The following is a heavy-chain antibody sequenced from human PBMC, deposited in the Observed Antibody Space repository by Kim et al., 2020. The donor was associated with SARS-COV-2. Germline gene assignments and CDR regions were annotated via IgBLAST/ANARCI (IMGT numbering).Heavy chain of an antibody. D-gene: IGHD2-15*01. V-gene: IGHV1-3*01. CDR2: INAGNGNT. CDR3: ARGYCSAGSCYPNWFDP. J-gene: IGHJ5*02. Sequence: ASVKVSCKASGHTFNSYIIHWVRQAPGQRLEWVGWINAGNGNTKYSQDLQARVTITRDTSASTAYMELNTLRSEDTAVYYCARGYCSAGSCYPNWFDPWGQATLVTVSS. CDR1: GHTFNSYI.